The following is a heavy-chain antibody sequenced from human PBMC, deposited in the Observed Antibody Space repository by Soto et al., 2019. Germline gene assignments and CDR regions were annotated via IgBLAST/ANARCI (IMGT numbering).Heavy chain of an antibody. J-gene: IGHJ6*02. CDR3: ARDLITAGYYYGMDV. CDR1: GFTFSSYA. D-gene: IGHD3-16*01. CDR2: ISGSGDST. Sequence: GGSLRLSCAASGFTFSSYAMSWVRQAPGKGLEWVSVISGSGDSTYYADSVKGRFTLSRDNAKNTLYLQMNSLRAEDTAVYYCARDLITAGYYYGMDVWGQGTTVTVSS. V-gene: IGHV3-23*01.